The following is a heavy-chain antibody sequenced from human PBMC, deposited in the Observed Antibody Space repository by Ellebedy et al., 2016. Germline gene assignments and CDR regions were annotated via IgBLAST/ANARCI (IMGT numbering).Heavy chain of an antibody. D-gene: IGHD3-10*01. CDR1: GFTFSNAW. CDR3: TTLYGSGSTDAFDI. CDR2: IKSKTDGGTT. Sequence: GGSLRLSXAASGFTFSNAWMSWVRQAPGKGLEWVGRIKSKTDGGTTDYAAPVKGRFTISRDDSKNTLYLQMNSLKTEDTAVYYCTTLYGSGSTDAFDIWGQGTMVTVSS. V-gene: IGHV3-15*01. J-gene: IGHJ3*02.